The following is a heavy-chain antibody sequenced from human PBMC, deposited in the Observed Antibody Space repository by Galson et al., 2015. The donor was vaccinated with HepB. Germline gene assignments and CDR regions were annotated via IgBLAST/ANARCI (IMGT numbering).Heavy chain of an antibody. CDR1: GFTFSSYA. D-gene: IGHD2-8*01. CDR2: ISNSGGRT. J-gene: IGHJ3*02. V-gene: IGHV3-23*01. CDR3: ASGLYRDAFDI. Sequence: SLRLSCAASGFTFSSYAMSWVRQAPGKGLEWVSGISNSGGRTDNADSVKGRFTISRDNSKNTLYLQMNRLRAEDTAVYYCASGLYRDAFDIWGQGTMVTVSS.